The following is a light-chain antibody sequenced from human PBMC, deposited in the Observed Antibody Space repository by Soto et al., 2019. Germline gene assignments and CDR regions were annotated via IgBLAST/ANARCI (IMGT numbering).Light chain of an antibody. CDR1: QRFGSNS. CDR2: GAS. J-gene: IGKJ1*01. V-gene: IGKV3-20*01. Sequence: EIVLTQSPGTQSLSPGERATLSCRASQRFGSNSLGWYQQKPGQAPRFLFYGASSRATGIPDRFSGSGSGTDFTLTISRLEPEDFAVYYFQQYGSLPWTFGQGTKVEIK. CDR3: QQYGSLPWT.